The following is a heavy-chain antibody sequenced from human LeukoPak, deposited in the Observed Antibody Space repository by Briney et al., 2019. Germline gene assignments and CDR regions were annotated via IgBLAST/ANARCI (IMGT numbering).Heavy chain of an antibody. J-gene: IGHJ4*02. CDR3: ARGQFEAWSGYGAEYFDY. CDR2: IYTSGST. V-gene: IGHV4-4*07. D-gene: IGHD4-17*01. Sequence: KSSETLSLTCTVSGGSISSYYWSWIRQPAGKGLEWIGRIYTSGSTNYNPSLKSRVTMSVDTSKNQFSLRLSSVTAADTAVYYCARGQFEAWSGYGAEYFDYWGQGTLVTVSS. CDR1: GGSISSYY.